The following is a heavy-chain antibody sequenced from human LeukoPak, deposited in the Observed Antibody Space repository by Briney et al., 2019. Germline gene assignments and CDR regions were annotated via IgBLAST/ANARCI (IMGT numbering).Heavy chain of an antibody. J-gene: IGHJ4*02. CDR2: ISYDGSNK. D-gene: IGHD4-17*01. V-gene: IGHV3-30*18. CDR1: GFTFSSYG. Sequence: GGSQRLSCAASGFTFSSYGMHWVRQAPGKGLEWVAVISYDGSNKYYADSVKGRFTISRDNSKNTLYLQMNSLRAEDTAVYYCAKDRVPYGEFDYWGQGTLVTVSS. CDR3: AKDRVPYGEFDY.